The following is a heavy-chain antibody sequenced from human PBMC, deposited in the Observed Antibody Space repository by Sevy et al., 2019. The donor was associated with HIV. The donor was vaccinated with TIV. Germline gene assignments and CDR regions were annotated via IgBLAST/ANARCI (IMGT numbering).Heavy chain of an antibody. CDR2: ISWDGGST. V-gene: IGHV3-43D*04. CDR1: GFTFDDYA. Sequence: GESLKISCAASGFTFDDYAMHWVRQAPGKGLEWVSLISWDGGSTYYADSVKGRFTISRDNSKNSLYLQMNSLRAEDTALYYCAKDMSSDYDFWSGSPRYYYGMDVWGQGTTVTVSS. D-gene: IGHD3-3*01. J-gene: IGHJ6*02. CDR3: AKDMSSDYDFWSGSPRYYYGMDV.